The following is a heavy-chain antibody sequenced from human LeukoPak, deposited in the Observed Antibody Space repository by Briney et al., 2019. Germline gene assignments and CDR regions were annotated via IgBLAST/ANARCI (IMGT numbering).Heavy chain of an antibody. D-gene: IGHD1-26*01. Sequence: GGSLRLSCAASGFTFSSYWMSWVRQAPGKGLEWVANINKDGGEKYYVDSVKGRFAISRDNAKNSLYLQMNSLRADDTAVYYCVKDSPPRYSGSPPAYWGQGTLVTVSS. V-gene: IGHV3-7*03. J-gene: IGHJ4*02. CDR2: INKDGGEK. CDR1: GFTFSSYW. CDR3: VKDSPPRYSGSPPAY.